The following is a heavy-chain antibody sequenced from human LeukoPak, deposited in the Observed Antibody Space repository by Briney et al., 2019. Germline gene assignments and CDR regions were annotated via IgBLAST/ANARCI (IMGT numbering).Heavy chain of an antibody. D-gene: IGHD6-19*01. J-gene: IGHJ4*02. CDR3: ARERSEQWATDY. CDR1: GYTYTSYY. Sequence: ASVKVSCKASGYTYTSYYMHWVRQAPGQGLEWMGIINPSGGSTSYAQKFQGRVTMTRDTSTSTVYMELSSLRSEDTAVYYCARERSEQWATDYWGQGTLVTVSS. V-gene: IGHV1-46*01. CDR2: INPSGGST.